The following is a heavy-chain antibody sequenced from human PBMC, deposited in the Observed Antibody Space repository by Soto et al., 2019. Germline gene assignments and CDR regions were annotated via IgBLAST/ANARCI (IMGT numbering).Heavy chain of an antibody. CDR1: GASINNNDYY. Sequence: SETLSLTCTVSGASINNNDYYWSWVRQTPGKGLEWIGYVYYSGTTDYIPSLKSRLSMSIDKSQNQFTLKLNSVTAADTATYYCARMSYFYDKWYFDLWGRGTLVTVSS. J-gene: IGHJ2*01. CDR3: ARMSYFYDKWYFDL. V-gene: IGHV4-30-4*01. CDR2: VYYSGTT. D-gene: IGHD3-22*01.